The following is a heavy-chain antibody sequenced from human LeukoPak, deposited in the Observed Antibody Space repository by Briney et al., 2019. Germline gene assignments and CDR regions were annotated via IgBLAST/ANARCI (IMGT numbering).Heavy chain of an antibody. D-gene: IGHD5-24*01. CDR3: ARGSPDRDGYDY. Sequence: GSLRLSCAASGFTFSNYNMNWVRQAPGKGLEWVSSISSGSSYIYYADSVKGRFTISRDNAKNSLYLQMNSLRAEDTAVYYCARGSPDRDGYDYWGQGTLVTVSS. J-gene: IGHJ4*02. CDR2: ISSGSSYI. CDR1: GFTFSNYN. V-gene: IGHV3-21*01.